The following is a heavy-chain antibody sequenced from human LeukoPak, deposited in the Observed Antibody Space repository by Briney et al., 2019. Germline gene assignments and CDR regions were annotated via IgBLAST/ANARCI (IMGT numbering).Heavy chain of an antibody. J-gene: IGHJ5*02. CDR2: INSDGINT. CDR3: ARDLGQYYDTSDNWFDP. D-gene: IGHD3-22*01. Sequence: GGSLRLSCAASGFTFNDYGMGWVRQAPGKGLVWVSRINSDGINTSYADSVKGRFTISRDNAKNTLNLQMNSLRAEDTAVYYCARDLGQYYDTSDNWFDPWGQGTLVAVSS. V-gene: IGHV3-74*01. CDR1: GFTFNDYG.